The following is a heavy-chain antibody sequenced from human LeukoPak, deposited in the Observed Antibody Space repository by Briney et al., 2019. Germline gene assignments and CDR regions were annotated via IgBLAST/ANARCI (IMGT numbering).Heavy chain of an antibody. D-gene: IGHD6-19*01. CDR2: ISSSSSYI. V-gene: IGHV3-21*01. J-gene: IGHJ4*02. Sequence: PGGPLRLSCAASGLTFSSYSMNWVRQAPGKGLEWVSSISSSSSYIYYADSVKGRFTISRDNAKNSLYLQMNSLRAEDTAVYYCASMLLGGSGWYDYWGQGTLVTVSS. CDR3: ASMLLGGSGWYDY. CDR1: GLTFSSYS.